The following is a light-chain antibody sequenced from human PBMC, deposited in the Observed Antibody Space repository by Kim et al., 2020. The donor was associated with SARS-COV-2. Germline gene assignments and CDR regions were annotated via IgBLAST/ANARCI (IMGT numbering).Light chain of an antibody. J-gene: IGKJ3*01. CDR1: QDINNY. CDR3: QQYDLLPPT. CDR2: DAS. Sequence: DIQMTQSPSSLSASVGDRVTITCQASQDINNYLNWYQQKPGKAPTLLIYDASYLEPGVPSRFSGSQSGTDFTFTISSLQPGDIATYYCQQYDLLPPTFGSGTKVDIK. V-gene: IGKV1-33*01.